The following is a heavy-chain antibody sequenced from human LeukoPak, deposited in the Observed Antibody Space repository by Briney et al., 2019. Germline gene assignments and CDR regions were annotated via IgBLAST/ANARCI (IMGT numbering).Heavy chain of an antibody. V-gene: IGHV3-23*01. Sequence: GVSLRLSCAASGVTFSSYAMSWVRQAPGKGLEWVSSISAGGGSINYADSVKGRFTISRENPKNTLYLQMNSLRAEDTAVYYCAKEKYYGSDWGQGTLVTVSS. D-gene: IGHD3-10*01. CDR2: ISAGGGSI. J-gene: IGHJ4*02. CDR1: GVTFSSYA. CDR3: AKEKYYGSD.